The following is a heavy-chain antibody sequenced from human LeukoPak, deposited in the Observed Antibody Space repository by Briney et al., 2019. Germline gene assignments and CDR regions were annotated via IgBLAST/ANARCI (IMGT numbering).Heavy chain of an antibody. CDR2: IYTSGST. CDR3: ARVGRAVTHMHFDY. CDR1: GGSISSYY. D-gene: IGHD4-17*01. J-gene: IGHJ4*02. Sequence: PSETLSLTCTVSGGSISSYYWSWIRQPAGKGLEWIGRIYTSGSTNYNPSLKSRVTMSVDTSKNQFSLKLSSVTAADTAVYFCARVGRAVTHMHFDYWGQGTLVTVSS. V-gene: IGHV4-4*07.